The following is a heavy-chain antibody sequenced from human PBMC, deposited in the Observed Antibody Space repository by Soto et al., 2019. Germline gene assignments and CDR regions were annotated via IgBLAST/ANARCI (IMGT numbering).Heavy chain of an antibody. CDR1: GFTVSSNY. D-gene: IGHD3-10*01. J-gene: IGHJ5*02. CDR3: ASSLYYYGSGSPGP. CDR2: IYSGGST. V-gene: IGHV3-53*01. Sequence: GGSLRLSCAASGFTVSSNYMSWVSQAPGKGLEWVSVIYSGGSTYYADSVKGRFTISRDNSKNTLYLQMNSLRAEDTAVYYCASSLYYYGSGSPGPWGQGTLVTVSS.